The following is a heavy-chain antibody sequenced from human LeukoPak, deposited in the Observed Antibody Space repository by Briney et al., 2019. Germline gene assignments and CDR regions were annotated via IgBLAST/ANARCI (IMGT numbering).Heavy chain of an antibody. CDR3: ARSVQMATIRRVAFDI. CDR1: GGSISSYY. D-gene: IGHD5-24*01. CDR2: IYYSGST. Sequence: SETLSLTCTVSGGSISSYYWSWIRQPPGKGLEWIGYIYYSGSTNYNPPLKSRVTISVDTSKNQFSLKLSSVTAADTAVYYCARSVQMATIRRVAFDIWGQGTMVTVSS. J-gene: IGHJ3*02. V-gene: IGHV4-59*01.